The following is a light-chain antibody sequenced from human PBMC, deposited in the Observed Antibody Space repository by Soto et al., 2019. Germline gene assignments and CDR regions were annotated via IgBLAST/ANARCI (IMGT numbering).Light chain of an antibody. CDR3: QQRSNWLSIT. J-gene: IGKJ5*01. V-gene: IGKV3-11*01. Sequence: EIVMTQSPATLSVSPGARATLSCRASQSVTSKLSWYQQRPGQAPRLVIYASSNRATGIPDRFSGSASGADFTLTINSLEPEDLAVYYGQQRSNWLSITVGQGTRLENK. CDR1: QSVTSK. CDR2: ASS.